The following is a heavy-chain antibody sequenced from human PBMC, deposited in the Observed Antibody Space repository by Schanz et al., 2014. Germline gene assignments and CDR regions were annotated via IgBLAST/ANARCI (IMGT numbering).Heavy chain of an antibody. Sequence: QVQLQESGPGLVKPSQTLSLTCDVYGGSFSGYFWSWIRQPPGKGLEWIGFIYYRGNTYYNPSLKSRVSISLDPSKTQFFLNLNSLTAADTAVYYCARVPEPGWFDPWGQGTLVTVSS. D-gene: IGHD1-26*01. J-gene: IGHJ5*02. CDR3: ARVPEPGWFDP. CDR1: GGSFSGYF. CDR2: IYYRGNT. V-gene: IGHV4-34*09.